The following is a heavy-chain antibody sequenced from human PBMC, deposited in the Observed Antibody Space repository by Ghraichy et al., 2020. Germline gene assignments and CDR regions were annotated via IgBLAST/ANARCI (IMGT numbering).Heavy chain of an antibody. Sequence: SETLSLTCAVYGGSFSDYYWTWIRQPPGPGLQWIGEINHRGSTNYNPSLKSRVTISLDTSRNQFSLTLNSVTAADTAVYYCASTSYDILTGYQPLDTWGQGTLVTGSS. CDR3: ASTSYDILTGYQPLDT. CDR1: GGSFSDYY. D-gene: IGHD3-9*01. J-gene: IGHJ5*02. V-gene: IGHV4-34*01. CDR2: INHRGST.